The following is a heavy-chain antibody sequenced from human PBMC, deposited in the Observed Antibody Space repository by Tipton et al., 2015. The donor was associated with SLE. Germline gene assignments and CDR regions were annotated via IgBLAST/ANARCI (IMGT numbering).Heavy chain of an antibody. Sequence: TLSLTCTVSGGSISSGGYYWSWIRQHPGKGLEWIGYIYHTGSTYYNPSLKSRVTISLDTSKNQFSLKLSSVTAADTAVYYCARTQLRVSPNAFDIWGQGTMVTVSS. J-gene: IGHJ3*02. CDR3: ARTQLRVSPNAFDI. V-gene: IGHV4-31*03. CDR1: GGSISSGGYY. CDR2: IYHTGST. D-gene: IGHD3-3*01.